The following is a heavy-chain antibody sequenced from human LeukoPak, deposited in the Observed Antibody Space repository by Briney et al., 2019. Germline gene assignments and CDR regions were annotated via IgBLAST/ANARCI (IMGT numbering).Heavy chain of an antibody. Sequence: SQTLSLTCTVSGGSITGGGYSWSWIRQAPGKGLEWIGYFYHGGSTSYNPSLRSRVTISVDRSKNQFSLKLTSVTAADTAVYYRARSAFAEGYFDLWGRGTLVTASS. V-gene: IGHV4-30-2*01. CDR2: FYHGGST. CDR3: ARSAFAEGYFDL. CDR1: GGSITGGGYS. J-gene: IGHJ2*01.